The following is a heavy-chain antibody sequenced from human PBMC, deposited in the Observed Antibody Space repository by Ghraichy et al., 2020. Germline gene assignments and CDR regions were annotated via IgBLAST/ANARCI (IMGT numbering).Heavy chain of an antibody. D-gene: IGHD5-24*01. CDR3: ARGQDGYSY. CDR1: GASISDYY. CDR2: ICYSWST. V-gene: IGHV4-59*01. J-gene: IGHJ4*02. Sequence: SQTLSLTCTVSGASISDYYWTWIRQPPGKGLEWIGYICYSWSTNYNPSLKCRVTISVDTSKNQFSLKLTSVTAADTAVYYCARGQDGYSYWGQGTLITVS.